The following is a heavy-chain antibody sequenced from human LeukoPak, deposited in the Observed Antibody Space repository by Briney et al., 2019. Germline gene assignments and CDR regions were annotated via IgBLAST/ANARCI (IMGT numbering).Heavy chain of an antibody. Sequence: GASVNVSCKASGYIFTSYYMHWVRQAPGQGLEWMGIINPSGGSTTYAQKFQGRVTMTRDTSTSTVYMELSSLRSEDTAVYYCARRPSRCSAFDISGQGTMVTVSS. D-gene: IGHD2-15*01. CDR1: GYIFTSYY. CDR2: INPSGGST. CDR3: ARRPSRCSAFDI. V-gene: IGHV1-46*01. J-gene: IGHJ3*02.